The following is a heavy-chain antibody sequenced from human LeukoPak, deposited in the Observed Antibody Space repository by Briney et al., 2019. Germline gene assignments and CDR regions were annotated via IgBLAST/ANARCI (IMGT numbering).Heavy chain of an antibody. CDR1: GGSVSSGSYY. J-gene: IGHJ5*02. CDR2: IYYSGST. V-gene: IGHV4-61*01. Sequence: PSETLSLTCTVSGGSVSSGSYYWTWIRQPPGKGLEWIGYIYYSGSTNYNPSLKSRVTISVDTSKNQFSLTLSSVTAADTAVYYCAKLSSGSFNWFDPWGQGTLVTVSS. CDR3: AKLSSGSFNWFDP. D-gene: IGHD3-10*02.